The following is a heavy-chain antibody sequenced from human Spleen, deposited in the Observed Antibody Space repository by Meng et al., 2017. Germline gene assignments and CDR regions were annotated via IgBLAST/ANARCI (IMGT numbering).Heavy chain of an antibody. V-gene: IGHV7-4-1*02. CDR3: ARGGVSVVRGVSYYYYGMDV. D-gene: IGHD3-10*01. CDR1: GYTFTGYS. J-gene: IGHJ6*02. Sequence: ASAKVSCKASGYTFTGYSINWVRQAPGQGLEWLGWIDSNTGKPTFAQGFAGRFVFSVDTSVSTAYLQISSLKAEDTAVYYCARGGVSVVRGVSYYYYGMDVWGQGTTVTVSS. CDR2: IDSNTGKP.